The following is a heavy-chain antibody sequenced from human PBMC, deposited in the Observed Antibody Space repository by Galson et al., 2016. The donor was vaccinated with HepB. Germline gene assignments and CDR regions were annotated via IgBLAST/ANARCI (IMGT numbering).Heavy chain of an antibody. Sequence: SVKVSCKASGYTLTSYAINWVRQAPGQGLEWMGWISVSNGNTNYEQRLQGRVTMTTDTSTSTTYMELRSLRSDDTAVYYCAGSRGYCSSTSCYAYFDYWGQGTLLTVSS. CDR2: ISVSNGNT. J-gene: IGHJ4*02. D-gene: IGHD2-2*01. CDR3: AGSRGYCSSTSCYAYFDY. CDR1: GYTLTSYA. V-gene: IGHV1-18*04.